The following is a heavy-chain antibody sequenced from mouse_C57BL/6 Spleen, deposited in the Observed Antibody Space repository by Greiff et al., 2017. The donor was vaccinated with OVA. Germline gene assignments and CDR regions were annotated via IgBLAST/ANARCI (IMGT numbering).Heavy chain of an antibody. CDR1: GYSITSDY. D-gene: IGHD4-1*01. CDR2: ISYSGST. V-gene: IGHV3-8*01. Sequence: EVMLVESGPGLAKPSQTLSLTCSVTGYSITSDYWNWIRKFPGNKLEYMGYISYSGSTYYNPSLKSRISISRDTSKNQYYLQLNSVTTEDTATCYWARLTGTLYYFDYWGQGTTLTVSS. J-gene: IGHJ2*01. CDR3: ARLTGTLYYFDY.